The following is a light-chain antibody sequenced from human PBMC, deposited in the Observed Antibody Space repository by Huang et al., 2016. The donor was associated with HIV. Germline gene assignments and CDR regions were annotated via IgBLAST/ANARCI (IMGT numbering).Light chain of an antibody. CDR1: QGISNS. J-gene: IGKJ2*01. Sequence: IQMTQSPSSLSASIGDRVTITCRASQGISNSLAWYQQKPGKAPHLLIHSASRLESGVPSRFSASASGTDYTLTISSLQPEDFATYYCQQYYNPPLTFGQGTKVEIK. CDR3: QQYYNPPLT. V-gene: IGKV1-NL1*01. CDR2: SAS.